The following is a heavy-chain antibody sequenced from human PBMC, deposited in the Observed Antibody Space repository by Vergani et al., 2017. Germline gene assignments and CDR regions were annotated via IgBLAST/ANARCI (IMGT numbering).Heavy chain of an antibody. D-gene: IGHD3-22*01. CDR2: INQDGSEK. J-gene: IGHJ5*02. CDR3: ARINYYGSSGYSLTRWHNWFDP. V-gene: IGHV3-7*01. Sequence: EVQLVESGGGLVQPGGSLRLSCAASGFIFSHYWMSWVRQAPGKGLEWVANINQDGSEKYYVDSVKGRFTISRDNAKNSLYLLMNSLRAEDTALYYCARINYYGSSGYSLTRWHNWFDPWGQGTLITFSS. CDR1: GFIFSHYW.